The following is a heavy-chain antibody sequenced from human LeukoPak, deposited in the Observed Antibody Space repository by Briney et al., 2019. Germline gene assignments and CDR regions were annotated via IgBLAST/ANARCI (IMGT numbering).Heavy chain of an antibody. J-gene: IGHJ3*02. CDR2: LIPIFGTA. CDR3: ARENSGDTATDAFDI. Sequence: SVKVSCKASGGTFGSYAISWVRQAPGQGLEWMGGLIPIFGTANYAQKFQGRVTITTNESTSTAYMELSSLRSEDTAVYYCARENSGDTATDAFDIWGQGTMVTVSS. V-gene: IGHV1-69*05. D-gene: IGHD5-18*01. CDR1: GGTFGSYA.